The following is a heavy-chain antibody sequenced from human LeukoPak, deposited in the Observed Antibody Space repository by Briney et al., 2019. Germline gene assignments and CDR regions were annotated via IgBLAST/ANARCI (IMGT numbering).Heavy chain of an antibody. CDR2: IYYSGST. V-gene: IGHV4-59*11. CDR3: ATHYDSSGYYYDYYYYYYMDV. J-gene: IGHJ6*03. Sequence: PSETLSLTCTVSGGSISSHYWSWIRRPPGKGLEWIGHIYYSGSTNYNPSLKSRVTISVDTSKNQFSLKLSSVTAADTAVYYCATHYDSSGYYYDYYYYYYMDVWGKGTTVTVSS. CDR1: GGSISSHY. D-gene: IGHD3-22*01.